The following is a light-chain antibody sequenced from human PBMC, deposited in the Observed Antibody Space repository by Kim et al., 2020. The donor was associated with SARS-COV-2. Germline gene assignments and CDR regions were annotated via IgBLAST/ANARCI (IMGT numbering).Light chain of an antibody. CDR3: QKYNGAPWT. CDR1: QGISHD. V-gene: IGKV1-27*01. CDR2: AAS. Sequence: ASVADRVTITCRASQGISHDLAWYQQKPGKVPKLLIFAASALHSGVPSRFSGSGSGTDFTLTISSLQPEDVATYYCQKYNGAPWTFGQGTKVDIK. J-gene: IGKJ1*01.